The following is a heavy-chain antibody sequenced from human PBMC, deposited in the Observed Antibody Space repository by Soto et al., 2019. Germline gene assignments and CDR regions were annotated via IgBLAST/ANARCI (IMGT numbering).Heavy chain of an antibody. CDR3: AKGGFVGGDYMHHVMDV. CDR2: VYTDGTA. Sequence: QVHLQESGPGLVKPSGTLSLICTVSGNSMFNYYWSWIRQPAGKGLEWIGRVYTDGTAIYNPSLKGRVTMAMDKPKNQFSLNVNSVAAADPAVYYCAKGGFVGGDYMHHVMDVWGQGAKVIVSP. CDR1: GNSMFNYY. J-gene: IGHJ6*01. V-gene: IGHV4-4*07. D-gene: IGHD4-17*01.